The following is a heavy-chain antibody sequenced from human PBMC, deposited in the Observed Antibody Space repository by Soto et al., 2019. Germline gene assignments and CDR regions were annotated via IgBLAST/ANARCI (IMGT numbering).Heavy chain of an antibody. D-gene: IGHD2-2*01. CDR1: GCTFSSYA. V-gene: IGHV1-3*01. CDR2: INAGNGNT. CDR3: AVNPSQSPLH. J-gene: IGHJ4*02. Sequence: ASVKVSCKASGCTFSSYAISWVRQAPGQRLEWMGGINAGNGNTKYSRKFQGRVTITRDTSASTAYMELSSLRSEDTAVYYRAVNPSQSPLHWGQGTLVTVSS.